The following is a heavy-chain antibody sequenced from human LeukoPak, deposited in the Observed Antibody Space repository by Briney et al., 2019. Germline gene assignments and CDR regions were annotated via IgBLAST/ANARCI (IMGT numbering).Heavy chain of an antibody. D-gene: IGHD3-22*01. V-gene: IGHV3-23*01. Sequence: GGSLRLSCAASGFTFSSYAMSWVRQAPGKGLEWVSAISGSGGSTYYADSVKGRLTISRDNSKNTLYLQMNSLRAEDTAVYYCAKDYYDSSGQKGSYYFDYWGQGTLVTVSS. CDR1: GFTFSSYA. CDR3: AKDYYDSSGQKGSYYFDY. J-gene: IGHJ4*02. CDR2: ISGSGGST.